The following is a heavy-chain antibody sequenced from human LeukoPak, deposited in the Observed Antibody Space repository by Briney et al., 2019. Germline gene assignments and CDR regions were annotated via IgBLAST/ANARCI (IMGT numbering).Heavy chain of an antibody. J-gene: IGHJ3*02. Sequence: GGSLRLSCAASGFTFSSYWMSWVRQAPGKGLEWVANIKQDGSEKYYVNSVKGRFTISRDNAKSSLYLQMNSLRAEDTAVYYCARAVLLWFGELLSDAFDIWGQGTMVTVSS. D-gene: IGHD3-10*01. CDR3: ARAVLLWFGELLSDAFDI. CDR1: GFTFSSYW. V-gene: IGHV3-7*01. CDR2: IKQDGSEK.